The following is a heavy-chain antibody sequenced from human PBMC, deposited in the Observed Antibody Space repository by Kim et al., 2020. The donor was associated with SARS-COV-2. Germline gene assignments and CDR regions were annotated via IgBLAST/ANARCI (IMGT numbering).Heavy chain of an antibody. Sequence: YYADSVKGRFTIARDNSKNTLYLQMNSLRAEDTAVYYCARDREMATKLDFWGQGTLVTVSS. D-gene: IGHD5-12*01. CDR3: ARDREMATKLDF. J-gene: IGHJ4*02. V-gene: IGHV3-33*01.